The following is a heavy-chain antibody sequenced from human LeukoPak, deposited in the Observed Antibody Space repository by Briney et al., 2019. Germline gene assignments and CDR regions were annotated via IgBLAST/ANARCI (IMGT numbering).Heavy chain of an antibody. J-gene: IGHJ4*02. CDR2: ISAYNGNT. Sequence: GASVKVSCKASGYRFTSYGISWVRQAPGQGLEWMGWISAYNGNTNYAQKLQGRVTMTTDTSTSTAYMELRSLRSDDTAVYYCARNVVVPAAEDYYFDYWGQGTLVTVSS. CDR3: ARNVVVPAAEDYYFDY. CDR1: GYRFTSYG. D-gene: IGHD2-2*01. V-gene: IGHV1-18*01.